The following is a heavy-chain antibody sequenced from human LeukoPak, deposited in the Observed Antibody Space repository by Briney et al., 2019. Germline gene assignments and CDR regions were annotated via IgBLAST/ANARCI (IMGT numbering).Heavy chain of an antibody. J-gene: IGHJ4*02. CDR1: GGSFSGYY. V-gene: IGHV4-34*01. D-gene: IGHD6-6*01. Sequence: SETLSLTCAVYGGSFSGYYWSWIRQPPGKGLEWIGEIDHSGSTNYNPSLKSRVTISVDTSKNQFSLKLSSVTAADTAVYYCARGPIAARPPGLDYWGQGTLVTVSS. CDR3: ARGPIAARPPGLDY. CDR2: IDHSGST.